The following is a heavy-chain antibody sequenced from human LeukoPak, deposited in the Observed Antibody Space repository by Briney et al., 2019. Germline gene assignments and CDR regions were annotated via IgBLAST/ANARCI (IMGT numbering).Heavy chain of an antibody. CDR1: GGSISSSSYY. Sequence: SETLSLTCTVSGGSISSSSYYWGWIRQPPGKGLEWIGSIYYSGSTYYNPSLKSRVTISVDTSKNQFSLKLSSVTAADTAVYYCARPYIVATIIDYWGQGTLVTVSS. D-gene: IGHD5-12*01. V-gene: IGHV4-39*01. CDR3: ARPYIVATIIDY. J-gene: IGHJ4*02. CDR2: IYYSGST.